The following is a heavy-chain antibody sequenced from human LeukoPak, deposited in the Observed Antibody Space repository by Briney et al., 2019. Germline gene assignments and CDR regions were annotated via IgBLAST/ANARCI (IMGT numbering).Heavy chain of an antibody. Sequence: ASVKVSCKASGYTFTSYDINWVRQATGQGLEWMGWMNPNSGNTGYAQKFQGRVTITRNTSISTAYMELSSLRSEDTAVYYCARAWVSSRRLGRYYFDYWGQGTLVTVSS. J-gene: IGHJ4*02. V-gene: IGHV1-8*03. D-gene: IGHD6-6*01. CDR1: GYTFTSYD. CDR2: MNPNSGNT. CDR3: ARAWVSSRRLGRYYFDY.